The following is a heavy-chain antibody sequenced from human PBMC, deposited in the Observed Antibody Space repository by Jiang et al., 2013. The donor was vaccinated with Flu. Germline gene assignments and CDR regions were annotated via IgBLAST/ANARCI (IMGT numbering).Heavy chain of an antibody. CDR3: ARIGYSSGDFDY. CDR2: IGNKADRYIT. D-gene: IGHD6-19*01. V-gene: IGHV3-72*01. J-gene: IGHJ4*02. CDR1: IDHY. Sequence: IDHYMDWVRQAPGKGLEWVARIGNKADRYITQYAASVKGRFTISRDDSKSSLFLQMTSLKTEDTAMYYCARIGYSSGDFDYWGQGTLVTVSS.